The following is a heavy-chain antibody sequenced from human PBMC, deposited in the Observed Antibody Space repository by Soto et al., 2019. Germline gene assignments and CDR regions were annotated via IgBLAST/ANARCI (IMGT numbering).Heavy chain of an antibody. CDR1: GGSISSSSYY. CDR3: TRMFQNYYYYGMDV. J-gene: IGHJ6*02. V-gene: IGHV4-39*01. D-gene: IGHD1-1*01. CDR2: IYYSGST. Sequence: SETLSLTCTVSGGSISSSSYYWGWIRQPPGKGLEWIGSIYYSGSTYYNPSLKSRVTISVDTSKNQFSLKLSSVTAADTAVYWGTRMFQNYYYYGMDVWGQGTTVT.